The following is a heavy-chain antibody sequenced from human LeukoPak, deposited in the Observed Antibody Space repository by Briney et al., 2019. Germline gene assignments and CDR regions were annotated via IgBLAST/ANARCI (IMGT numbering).Heavy chain of an antibody. V-gene: IGHV3-33*01. CDR3: ARGQPPSYYDMDV. Sequence: PGRSLILSCAASGFTFSSYGMHWVRQAPGKGLERVAVIWSDGSSKHYADSVKGRFTISRDNSKNTLYLQMSSLRAEDTALYYCARGQPPSYYDMDVWGQGTTVTVSS. D-gene: IGHD6-13*01. J-gene: IGHJ6*02. CDR1: GFTFSSYG. CDR2: IWSDGSSK.